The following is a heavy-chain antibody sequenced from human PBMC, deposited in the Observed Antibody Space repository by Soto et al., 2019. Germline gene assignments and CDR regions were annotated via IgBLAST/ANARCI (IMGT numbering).Heavy chain of an antibody. J-gene: IGHJ5*02. CDR1: GFTFSSYA. Sequence: SLRLSCAASGFTFSSYAMSWVRQAPGKGLEWVSAISGSGGSTYYADSVKGRFTISRDNSKTTLYLQMNSLRAEDTAIYYCAKDRIAAAGTNWFDPWGQGTLVTVPS. CDR2: ISGSGGST. V-gene: IGHV3-23*01. CDR3: AKDRIAAAGTNWFDP. D-gene: IGHD6-13*01.